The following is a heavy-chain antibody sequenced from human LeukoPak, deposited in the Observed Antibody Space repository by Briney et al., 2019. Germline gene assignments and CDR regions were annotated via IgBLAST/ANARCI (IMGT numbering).Heavy chain of an antibody. D-gene: IGHD2-15*01. CDR3: ARDNAVVGPSAYYYYYMDV. CDR2: IIPIFGTA. Sequence: SVKVSCKASGGTFSSYAISWVRQAPGQGLEWMGRIIPIFGTANYAQKLQGRVTITTDESTSTAYMELSSLRSEDTAVYYCARDNAVVGPSAYYYYYMDVWGKGTTVTVSS. V-gene: IGHV1-69*05. CDR1: GGTFSSYA. J-gene: IGHJ6*03.